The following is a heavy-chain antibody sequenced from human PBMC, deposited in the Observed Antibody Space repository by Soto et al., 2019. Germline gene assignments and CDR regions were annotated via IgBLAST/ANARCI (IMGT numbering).Heavy chain of an antibody. CDR3: AKDMFPQTVPISSSPWGDS. CDR2: VSYDVSHV. V-gene: IGHV3-30*18. CDR1: GFTLRTFG. Sequence: GGSLRRSCAASGFTLRTFGIHWDRQAPGKGLEWVALVSYDVSHVYYADSVKGLFAISRDISKNTVYLQMDSLRSEDTSIYYCAKDMFPQTVPISSSPWGDSWGQGTLVTFSS. J-gene: IGHJ5*01. D-gene: IGHD6-6*01.